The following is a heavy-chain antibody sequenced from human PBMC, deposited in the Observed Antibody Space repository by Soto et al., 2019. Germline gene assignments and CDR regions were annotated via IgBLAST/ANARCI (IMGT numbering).Heavy chain of an antibody. CDR3: ASSYYYDPSGPYFFDY. CDR2: IYYSGST. Sequence: SETLSLTCTVSGGSISSYYWSWIRQPPGKGLECIGYIYYSGSTNYNPSLQSRVTISVDTSKSQFSLKLSSVTAADTAFYYCASSYYYDPSGPYFFDYWGQGTLVTVSS. J-gene: IGHJ4*02. CDR1: GGSISSYY. V-gene: IGHV4-59*01. D-gene: IGHD3-22*01.